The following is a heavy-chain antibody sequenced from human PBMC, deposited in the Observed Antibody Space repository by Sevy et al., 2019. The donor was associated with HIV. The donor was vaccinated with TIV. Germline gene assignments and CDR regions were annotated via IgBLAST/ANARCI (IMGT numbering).Heavy chain of an antibody. J-gene: IGHJ3*02. CDR1: GGSINSDH. V-gene: IGHV4-59*08. CDR3: ARRNDFDI. CDR2: VYYTEGT. Sequence: SETLSLTCTVSGGSINSDHWNWIRQPPGKGLEWIGYVYYTEGTNYNPYLKNRVTISVDRTKNQFSLNLTSVTAGDTAVYDCARRNDFDIWGQGTMVTVSS.